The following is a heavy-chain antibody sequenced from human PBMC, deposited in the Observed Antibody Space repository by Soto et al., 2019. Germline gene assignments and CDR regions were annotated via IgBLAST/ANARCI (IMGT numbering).Heavy chain of an antibody. CDR2: IIPIFGTA. V-gene: IGHV1-69*13. Sequence: ASVKVSCKDSGGTFSSYAISWVRQAPGQGLEWMGGIIPIFGTANYAQKFQGRVTITADESTSTAYMELSSLRSEDTAVYYCAIWNPGGVRFLEWFYFWGQGTLVTVSS. D-gene: IGHD3-3*01. CDR3: AIWNPGGVRFLEWFYF. J-gene: IGHJ4*02. CDR1: GGTFSSYA.